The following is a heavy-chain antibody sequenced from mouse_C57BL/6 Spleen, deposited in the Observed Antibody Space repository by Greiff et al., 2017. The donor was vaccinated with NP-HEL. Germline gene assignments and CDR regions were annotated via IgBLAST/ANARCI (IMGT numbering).Heavy chain of an antibody. Sequence: EVKLLESGGGLVKPGGSLKLSCAASGFTFSDYGMHWVRQAPEKGLEWIAYISSGSSTINYAETVKGRSTISRDNAKNTLFLQMNSLRSEDTAMYDCASGLDYFDYGGQGTTLTVSS. CDR3: ASGLDYFDY. CDR1: GFTFSDYG. V-gene: IGHV5-17*01. CDR2: ISSGSSTI. J-gene: IGHJ2*01. D-gene: IGHD2-13*01.